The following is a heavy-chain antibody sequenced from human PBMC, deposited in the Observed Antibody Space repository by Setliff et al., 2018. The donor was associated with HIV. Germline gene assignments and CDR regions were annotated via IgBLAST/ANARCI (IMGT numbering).Heavy chain of an antibody. CDR1: GYNFTSNW. Sequence: PGESLKISCKGSGYNFTSNWIGWVRQMPGKGLEWMGIIYPGDSDTRYSPSFQGQVTISAEQSVSTAYLQWSSLKASDNAMYYCARHSTQNDYYYYYMDVWGKGTTVTVSS. D-gene: IGHD3-3*02. J-gene: IGHJ6*03. CDR2: IYPGDSDT. CDR3: ARHSTQNDYYYYYMDV. V-gene: IGHV5-51*01.